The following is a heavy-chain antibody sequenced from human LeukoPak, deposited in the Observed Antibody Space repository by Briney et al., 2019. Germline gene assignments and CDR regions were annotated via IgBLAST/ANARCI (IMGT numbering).Heavy chain of an antibody. CDR2: ISSSGSTI. V-gene: IGHV3-48*03. CDR1: GFTFSSYE. Sequence: GGSLRLSCAASGFTFSSYEMNWVRQAPGKGLVWVSYISSSGSTIYYADSVKGRFTISRDNAKNSLYLQMNSLRAEDTAVYYCATPNWYFDLWGRGTLVTVSS. CDR3: ATPNWYFDL. J-gene: IGHJ2*01.